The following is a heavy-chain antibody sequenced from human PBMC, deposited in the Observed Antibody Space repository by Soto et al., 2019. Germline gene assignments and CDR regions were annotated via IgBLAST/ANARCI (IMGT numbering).Heavy chain of an antibody. CDR2: IYYGGST. V-gene: IGHV4-59*08. D-gene: IGHD3-10*01. Sequence: SETLSVTCPVSGGSISTYDWSWIRQPPGKGLEWIGYIYYGGSTNYNPSLKSRVTISVDTSKNQFSLKLNSMTAADTAVYYCARHNYGSGSTYFDYWAQGTLVTVSS. J-gene: IGHJ4*02. CDR1: GGSISTYD. CDR3: ARHNYGSGSTYFDY.